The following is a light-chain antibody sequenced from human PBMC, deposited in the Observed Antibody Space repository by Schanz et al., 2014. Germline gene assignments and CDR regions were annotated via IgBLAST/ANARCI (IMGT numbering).Light chain of an antibody. CDR3: SSYADSSTL. J-gene: IGLJ1*01. Sequence: QSALTQPRSVSGSPGQSVTISCTGTSSDVGGYNYVSWYQQHPGKAPKLMIYDVSKRPSGVSNRFSGSKSGNTASLTISGLQAEDEADYYCSSYADSSTLFGPGTKLTVL. CDR1: SSDVGGYNY. CDR2: DVS. V-gene: IGLV2-11*01.